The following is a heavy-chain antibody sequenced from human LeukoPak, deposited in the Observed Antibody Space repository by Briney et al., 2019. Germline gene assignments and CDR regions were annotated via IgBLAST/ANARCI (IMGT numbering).Heavy chain of an antibody. J-gene: IGHJ4*02. D-gene: IGHD3-10*01. Sequence: ASVKVSCKASGYTFTTYSINWVRQAPGQGLEWMGWISAYNGNANYAQNLQGRVTLTTDTSTGTAYMELRSLRSDDTAVYYCARTPYYYGSGTPNSFDYWGQGTLVTVSS. V-gene: IGHV1-18*01. CDR3: ARTPYYYGSGTPNSFDY. CDR1: GYTFTTYS. CDR2: ISAYNGNA.